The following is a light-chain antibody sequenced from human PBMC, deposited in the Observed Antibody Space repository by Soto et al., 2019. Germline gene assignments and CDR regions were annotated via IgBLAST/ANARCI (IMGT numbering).Light chain of an antibody. CDR3: MIWHSSAVV. Sequence: QLVLTQPSSLSASPGASASLTCTLRSGINVGTYRIYWYQQKPGSPPQYLLRYKSDSDKQQGSGVSTSFSGSKDASANAGXLXISGLQXXXEADYYCMIWHSSAVVFGGGTKLTVX. V-gene: IGLV5-45*02. J-gene: IGLJ2*01. CDR1: SGINVGTYR. CDR2: YKSDSDK.